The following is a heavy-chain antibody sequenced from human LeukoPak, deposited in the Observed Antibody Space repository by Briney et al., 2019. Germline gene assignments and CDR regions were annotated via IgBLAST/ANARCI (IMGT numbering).Heavy chain of an antibody. CDR2: MNPNSGNT. Sequence: AAVKVSCKASGYTFTSYDINLVRQATGQGLEWMGWMNPNSGNTGYAQKFQGRVTMTRNTSISTAYMELSSLRSEDPAVYYCAREGSGDAFDIWGQGTMVTVSS. V-gene: IGHV1-8*01. J-gene: IGHJ3*02. CDR1: GYTFTSYD. CDR3: AREGSGDAFDI.